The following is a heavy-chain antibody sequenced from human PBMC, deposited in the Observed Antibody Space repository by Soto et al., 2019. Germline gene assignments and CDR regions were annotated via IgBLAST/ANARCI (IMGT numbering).Heavy chain of an antibody. D-gene: IGHD3-9*01. V-gene: IGHV3-15*01. Sequence: GGSLRLSCASSVFTFSNAWMSWVRHSPGKWLEWVGRIKSKTDGGTTDYAAPVKGRFTISRDDSKNTLYLQMNSLKTEDTAVYYCTTSLGNLDWLLRPPEYWAQGTLVSVS. CDR3: TTSLGNLDWLLRPPEY. CDR2: IKSKTDGGTT. J-gene: IGHJ4*02. CDR1: VFTFSNAW.